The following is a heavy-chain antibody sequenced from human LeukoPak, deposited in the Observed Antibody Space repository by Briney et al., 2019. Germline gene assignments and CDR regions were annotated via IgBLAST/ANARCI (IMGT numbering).Heavy chain of an antibody. Sequence: PGGSLRLSCEPSGFSFSTYWMSWVRQAPGKGLEWVATIKQDGSEIYYVDSVKGRFTISRGNAKNSLYLQMNSLRAEDTAVYYCAREDYYGSGRGSYYYYGMDVWGQGTTVTVSS. CDR2: IKQDGSEI. V-gene: IGHV3-7*01. CDR1: GFSFSTYW. J-gene: IGHJ6*02. D-gene: IGHD3-10*01. CDR3: AREDYYGSGRGSYYYYGMDV.